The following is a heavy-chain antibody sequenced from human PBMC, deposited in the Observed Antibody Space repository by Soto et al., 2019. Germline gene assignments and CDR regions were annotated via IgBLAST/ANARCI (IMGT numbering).Heavy chain of an antibody. D-gene: IGHD3-16*01. CDR3: ARGLMITFGGVGNWFDP. J-gene: IGHJ5*02. CDR1: GGSISSYY. V-gene: IGHV4-59*01. CDR2: IYYSGST. Sequence: SETLSLTCTVSGGSISSYYWSWIRQPPGKGLEWIGYIYYSGSTNYNPSLKSRVTITVDTSKNQFSLKLSSVTAADTAVYHCARGLMITFGGVGNWFDPWGQGTLVTVSS.